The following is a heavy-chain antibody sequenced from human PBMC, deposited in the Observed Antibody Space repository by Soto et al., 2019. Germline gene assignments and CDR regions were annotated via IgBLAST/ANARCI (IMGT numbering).Heavy chain of an antibody. V-gene: IGHV3-33*01. Sequence: QVQLVESGGGVVQPGRSLRLSCAASGFTFSSYAMHWVRQAPGKGLEWVAVIWYDGSNKYYADSVKGRFTISRDNSKNTLYLQMNSLRAEDTAVYYCARAVVDTGGFDIWGQGTMVTVSS. CDR3: ARAVVDTGGFDI. J-gene: IGHJ3*02. CDR2: IWYDGSNK. CDR1: GFTFSSYA. D-gene: IGHD5-18*01.